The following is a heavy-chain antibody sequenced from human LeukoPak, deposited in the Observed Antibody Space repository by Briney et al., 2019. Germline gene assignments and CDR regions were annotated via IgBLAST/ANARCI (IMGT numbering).Heavy chain of an antibody. J-gene: IGHJ4*02. CDR2: ISGSGGST. CDR3: AKSLMVSTKRYSSSWYSFDY. CDR1: GFTFSSYA. Sequence: GGSLRLSCAASGFTFSSYAMSWVRQAPGKGLEWVSAISGSGGSTYYADSVKGRFTISRDNSKNTLYLQMNSLRAEDTAVYYCAKSLMVSTKRYSSSWYSFDYWGQGTLVTVSP. D-gene: IGHD6-13*01. V-gene: IGHV3-23*01.